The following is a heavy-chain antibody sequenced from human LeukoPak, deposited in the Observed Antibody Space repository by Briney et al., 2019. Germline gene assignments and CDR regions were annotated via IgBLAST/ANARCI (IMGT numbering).Heavy chain of an antibody. CDR1: GFTLSNYR. CDR2: ISSSSSYI. CDR3: ARAGVATTGDWYFDL. J-gene: IGHJ2*01. Sequence: GGSLRLSCAASGFTLSNYRMNWVRQAPGKGLEWVSSISSSSSYIYYADSVKGRFTISRDNANNSLYLQMNSLRADDTAVYYCARAGVATTGDWYFDLWGRGTLVTVSS. D-gene: IGHD5-12*01. V-gene: IGHV3-21*01.